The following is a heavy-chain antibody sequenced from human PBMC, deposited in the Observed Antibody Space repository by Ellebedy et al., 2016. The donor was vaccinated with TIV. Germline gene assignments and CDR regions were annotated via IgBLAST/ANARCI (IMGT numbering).Heavy chain of an antibody. J-gene: IGHJ4*02. CDR3: ARHNKVDPSGSYVEDY. V-gene: IGHV4-59*08. Sequence: SETLSLXCTVSGGSISGYYWSWLRQSPGRGLEWIGDIYYRGTTAYHPSLKSRVTVSVDTSKNQFSLRLNSVTAADTAVYYCARHNKVDPSGSYVEDYWGQGTLVTVSS. CDR2: IYYRGTT. D-gene: IGHD3-10*01. CDR1: GGSISGYY.